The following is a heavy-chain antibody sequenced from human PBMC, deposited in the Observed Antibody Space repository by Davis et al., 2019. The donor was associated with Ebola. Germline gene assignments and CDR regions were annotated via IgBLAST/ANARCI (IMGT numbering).Heavy chain of an antibody. V-gene: IGHV4-61*01. CDR3: ARLGGWLVDWFDP. Sequence: MPSETLSLTCTVSGGSVSSGTNYWSWIRQPPGKGLEWIGYIYHSGSTIYNPSLKSRVTISVDTSKNQFSLKLSSVTAADTAVYYCARLGGWLVDWFDPWGQGTLVTVSS. CDR2: IYHSGST. D-gene: IGHD6-19*01. CDR1: GGSVSSGTNY. J-gene: IGHJ5*02.